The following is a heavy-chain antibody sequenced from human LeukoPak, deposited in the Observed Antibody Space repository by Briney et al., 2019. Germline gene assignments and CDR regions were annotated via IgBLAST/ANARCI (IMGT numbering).Heavy chain of an antibody. D-gene: IGHD4-4*01. Sequence: PSETLSLTCTVSGGSIRSGDYSWNWIRQHPGKGLEWIGYIYYSGSTYYNPSLTSRVTMSVDTSKNQFSLKLSSVTAADTAIYYCARDHTETSSLNFRNHYYYGMDIWGQGTTVIVSS. J-gene: IGHJ6*02. CDR1: GGSIRSGDYS. CDR2: IYYSGST. CDR3: ARDHTETSSLNFRNHYYYGMDI. V-gene: IGHV4-31*03.